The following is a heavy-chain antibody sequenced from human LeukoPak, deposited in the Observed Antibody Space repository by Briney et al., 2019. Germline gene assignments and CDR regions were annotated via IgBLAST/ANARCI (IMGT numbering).Heavy chain of an antibody. CDR1: GGSVSSGSYY. D-gene: IGHD2-2*01. CDR3: ARDLYCSSTCCPGARFDP. CDR2: IYYSGST. J-gene: IGHJ5*02. Sequence: SETLSLTCTVSGGSVSSGSYYWSWIRQPPGKGLEWIGYIYYSGSTNYNPSLKSRVTISVDTSKNQFSLKLSSVTAADTAVYYCARDLYCSSTCCPGARFDPWGQGTLVTVSS. V-gene: IGHV4-61*01.